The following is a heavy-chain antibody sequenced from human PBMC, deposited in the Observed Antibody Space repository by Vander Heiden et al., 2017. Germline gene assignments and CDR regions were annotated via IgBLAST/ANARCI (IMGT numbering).Heavy chain of an antibody. J-gene: IGHJ6*02. CDR3: GRDMDV. CDR1: GLTFRSRW. Sequence: EVQLVESGGGLVQPGGSLRLSCAASGLTFRSRWMSWVRKAPGKGLEWVGNINEDGSDKYYVDSVRGRFTISRDNAKKFLYGQMNSLRVEDTGVYYCGRDMDVWGQGTAVTVSS. V-gene: IGHV3-7*01. CDR2: INEDGSDK.